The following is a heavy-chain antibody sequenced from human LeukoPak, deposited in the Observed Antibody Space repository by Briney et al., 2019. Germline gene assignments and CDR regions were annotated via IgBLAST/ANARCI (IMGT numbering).Heavy chain of an antibody. Sequence: SETLSLTCTVSGGSISSYYWSWIRQPPGKGLEWIGYIYYSGSTNYNPSLKSRVTISVDTSKNQFSLKLSSVTAADTAVYYCARAPLGELLGHTYYYYGMDVWGQGTTVTVS. CDR3: ARAPLGELLGHTYYYYGMDV. D-gene: IGHD3-10*01. V-gene: IGHV4-59*01. CDR1: GGSISSYY. CDR2: IYYSGST. J-gene: IGHJ6*02.